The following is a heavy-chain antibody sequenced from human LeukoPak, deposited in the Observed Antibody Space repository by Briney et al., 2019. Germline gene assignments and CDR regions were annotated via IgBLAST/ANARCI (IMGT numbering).Heavy chain of an antibody. V-gene: IGHV1-2*02. Sequence: ASVKVSCKASGYTFTGYYMHWVRQAPGQGLEWVGWINPNSGDTNYAQNFQGRVTMTRDTSISTAYMELSSLRSEDTAVYYCATIYDSPSAFDIWGQGTMVTVSS. CDR2: INPNSGDT. CDR3: ATIYDSPSAFDI. CDR1: GYTFTGYY. D-gene: IGHD3-22*01. J-gene: IGHJ3*02.